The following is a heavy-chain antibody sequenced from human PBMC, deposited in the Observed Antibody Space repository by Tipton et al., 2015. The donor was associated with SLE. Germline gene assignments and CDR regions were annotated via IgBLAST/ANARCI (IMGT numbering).Heavy chain of an antibody. Sequence: TLSLTCTVSGGSISSYYWSWIRQPPGKGLEWIGYIYYSGSTDYNPSLKSRVTISVDTSKNQFSLKLSSVTAADTAVYYCARASYYYDGSVSYYYYYMDVWGKGTTVTVSS. D-gene: IGHD3-22*01. CDR3: ARASYYYDGSVSYYYYYMDV. CDR2: IYYSGST. J-gene: IGHJ6*03. V-gene: IGHV4-59*01. CDR1: GGSISSYY.